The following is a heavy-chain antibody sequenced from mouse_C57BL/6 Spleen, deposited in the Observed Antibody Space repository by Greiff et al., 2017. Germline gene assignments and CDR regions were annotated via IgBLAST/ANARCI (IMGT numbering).Heavy chain of an antibody. CDR1: GYTFTSYW. J-gene: IGHJ2*01. Sequence: QVHVKQPGAELVMPGASVKLSCKASGYTFTSYWMHWVKQRPGQGLEWIGEIDPSDSYTNYNQKFKGKSTLTVDKSSSTAYMQLSSLTSEDSAVYYCARGSSYLDYWGQGTTLTVSS. V-gene: IGHV1-69*01. CDR3: ARGSSYLDY. D-gene: IGHD1-1*01. CDR2: IDPSDSYT.